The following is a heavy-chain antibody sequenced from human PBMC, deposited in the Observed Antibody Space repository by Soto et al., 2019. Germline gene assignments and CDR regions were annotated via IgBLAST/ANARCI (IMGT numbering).Heavy chain of an antibody. Sequence: GGSLRLSCAASGFTFSTYAMSWVRQAPGKGLEWVSAISGSGGSTYYADYVKGRFTISRDNSKNTLYLQMNSLRAEDTAVYYCAKEGPPLYYYYGMDVWGQGTTVTVSS. CDR2: ISGSGGST. J-gene: IGHJ6*02. CDR3: AKEGPPLYYYYGMDV. CDR1: GFTFSTYA. V-gene: IGHV3-23*01.